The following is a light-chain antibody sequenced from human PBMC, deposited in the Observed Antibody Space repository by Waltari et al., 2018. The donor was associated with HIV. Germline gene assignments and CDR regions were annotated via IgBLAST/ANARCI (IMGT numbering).Light chain of an antibody. Sequence: QSVLAQPPSASGTPGQRVTLSGSGSSSKVGSNIVNWYQQVPGTAPKLLIYSNNQRPSGVPDRFSGSNSGTSASLAISGLQSEDEADYYCAAWDDSLNAWVFGGGTKLTVL. J-gene: IGLJ3*02. CDR1: SSKVGSNI. CDR3: AAWDDSLNAWV. V-gene: IGLV1-44*01. CDR2: SNN.